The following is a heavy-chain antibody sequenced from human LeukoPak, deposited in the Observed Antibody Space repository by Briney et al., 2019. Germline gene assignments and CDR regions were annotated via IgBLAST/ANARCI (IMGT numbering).Heavy chain of an antibody. CDR1: GYTFRSHD. CDR2: VSPKTGRT. Sequence: GASVLVSCKASGYTFRSHDINWVRQATGQGLEWMGWVSPKTGRTGYAQKFQGRVTMTTDTSTSTAYMELRSLRSDDTAVYYCARDGSPINDILTGYYPGDYYYGMDVWGKGTTVTVSS. J-gene: IGHJ6*04. V-gene: IGHV1-8*01. D-gene: IGHD3-9*01. CDR3: ARDGSPINDILTGYYPGDYYYGMDV.